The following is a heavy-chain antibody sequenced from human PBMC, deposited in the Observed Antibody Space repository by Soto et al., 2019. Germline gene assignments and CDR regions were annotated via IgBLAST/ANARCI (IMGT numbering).Heavy chain of an antibody. CDR2: ISYDGSDI. Sequence: LRLSCVGSGFIFSNYGMHWVRQAPGKGLEWVAFISYDGSDILYADSVKGRFTISRDNSKSTIFLQMNSLSAEDTAVYYCAKDPKTVDYGDYIFGYWGQGTLVTVSS. CDR3: AKDPKTVDYGDYIFGY. CDR1: GFIFSNYG. D-gene: IGHD4-17*01. V-gene: IGHV3-30*18. J-gene: IGHJ4*02.